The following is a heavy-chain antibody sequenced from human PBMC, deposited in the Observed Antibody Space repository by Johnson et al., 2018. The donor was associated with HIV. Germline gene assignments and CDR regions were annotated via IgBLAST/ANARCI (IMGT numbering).Heavy chain of an antibody. V-gene: IGHV3-30*14. CDR1: GFTFSSYA. D-gene: IGHD4/OR15-4a*01. Sequence: QVQLVESGGGVVQPGGSLRLSCAASGFTFSSYAMHWVRQAPGKGLEWVAVISYDGSNKYYADSVKGRFTISRDNSKNTLYLQMNSLRAEDTAVYYCARVSYGAGTQGAFDIWGQGTMVTVAS. CDR2: ISYDGSNK. CDR3: ARVSYGAGTQGAFDI. J-gene: IGHJ3*02.